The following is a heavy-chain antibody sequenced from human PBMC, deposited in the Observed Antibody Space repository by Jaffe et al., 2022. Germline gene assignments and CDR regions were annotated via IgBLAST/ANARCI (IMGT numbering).Heavy chain of an antibody. J-gene: IGHJ4*02. Sequence: EVQLVESGGGLVQPGGSLRLSCAASGFTFSSYWMSWVRQAPGKGLEWVANIKQDGSEKYYVDSVKGRFTISRDNAKNSLYLQMNSLRAEDTAVYYCARDLGGELLGYCSGGSCYSTSGADYWGQGTLVTVSS. CDR3: ARDLGGELLGYCSGGSCYSTSGADY. CDR1: GFTFSSYW. CDR2: IKQDGSEK. D-gene: IGHD2-15*01. V-gene: IGHV3-7*01.